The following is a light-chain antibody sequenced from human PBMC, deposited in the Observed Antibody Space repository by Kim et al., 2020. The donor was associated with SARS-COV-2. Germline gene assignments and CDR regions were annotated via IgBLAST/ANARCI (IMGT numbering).Light chain of an antibody. Sequence: DIQMTQSPSSLSASVGDRVTITCRASQGINNHLAWFQQQPGKAPKSLIHAASTLQVGVPSKFSGRGSGTDFTLTISSLHLEDFATYCCQQYNVSPYTFGQGTKLEI. V-gene: IGKV1-16*02. CDR1: QGINNH. J-gene: IGKJ2*01. CDR2: AAS. CDR3: QQYNVSPYT.